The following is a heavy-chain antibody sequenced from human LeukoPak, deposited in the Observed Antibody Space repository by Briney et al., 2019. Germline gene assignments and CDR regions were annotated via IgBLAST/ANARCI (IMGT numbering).Heavy chain of an antibody. CDR2: IKEDGSEK. Sequence: GGSLRLSCAASGFTFSGSYMSWVRQAPGKGLEWLANIKEDGSEKYYVDSVKGRFTISRDNAKNSLFLQMSSLGAEDTAVYYCARNPGTTARDAFDIWGQGTMVAVSS. CDR3: ARNPGTTARDAFDI. D-gene: IGHD1-1*01. V-gene: IGHV3-7*01. J-gene: IGHJ3*02. CDR1: GFTFSGSY.